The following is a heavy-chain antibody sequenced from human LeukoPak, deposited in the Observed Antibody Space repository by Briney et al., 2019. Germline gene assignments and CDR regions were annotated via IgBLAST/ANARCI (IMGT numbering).Heavy chain of an antibody. CDR3: AKAASYGSGSYALDY. CDR2: IRYDGSNK. D-gene: IGHD3-10*01. CDR1: GFTFSNYG. J-gene: IGHJ4*02. V-gene: IGHV3-30*02. Sequence: PGGSLRLSCAASGFTFSNYGMHWVRQAPGKGLEWVTFIRYDGSNKYYADSVKGRFTISRDNSKNTLYLQMNSLRAEDTAVYYCAKAASYGSGSYALDYWGQGTLVTVSS.